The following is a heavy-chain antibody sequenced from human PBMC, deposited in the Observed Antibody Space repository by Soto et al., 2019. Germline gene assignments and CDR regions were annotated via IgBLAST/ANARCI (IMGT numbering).Heavy chain of an antibody. J-gene: IGHJ4*02. CDR3: ARRYCSDSYCSYFDY. CDR2: IYYSGLT. D-gene: IGHD2-15*01. V-gene: IGHV4-31*03. Sequence: KASETLSLTCSVSGGSMRSEGYYWSWIRQHPGKGLEWIGYIYYSGLTDYNPSLKSRLTISVDKSKNQFSLRLSSVTAADTAIYYCARRYCSDSYCSYFDYWGRGTLVTVSS. CDR1: GGSMRSEGYY.